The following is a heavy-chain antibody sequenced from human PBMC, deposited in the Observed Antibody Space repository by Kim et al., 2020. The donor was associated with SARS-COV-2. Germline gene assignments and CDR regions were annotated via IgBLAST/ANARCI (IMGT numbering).Heavy chain of an antibody. J-gene: IGHJ6*02. CDR2: ISGDGDSA. Sequence: GGSLRLSCVASGFTYHDYVMYWVRQSPGKGLEWISLISGDGDSAYYADSVKGRFTISRDNSKNSLYLQMNSLTTEDTAFYYCAKVDGSGNFPTYHYYGVEVWGQGTTVTVSS. V-gene: IGHV3-43*02. D-gene: IGHD3-10*01. CDR1: GFTYHDYV. CDR3: AKVDGSGNFPTYHYYGVEV.